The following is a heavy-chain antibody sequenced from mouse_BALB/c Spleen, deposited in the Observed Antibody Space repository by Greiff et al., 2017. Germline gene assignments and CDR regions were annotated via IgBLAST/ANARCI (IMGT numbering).Heavy chain of an antibody. CDR2: INPYNDGT. J-gene: IGHJ4*01. CDR1: GYTFTSYV. Sequence: VQLQQSGPELVKPGASVKMSCKASGYTFTSYVMHWVKQKPGQGLEWIGYINPYNDGTKYNEKFKGKATLTSDKSSSTAYMELSSLTSEDSAVYYCARGEFYDYDRPMDYWGQGTTVTVSS. D-gene: IGHD2-4*01. V-gene: IGHV1-14*01. CDR3: ARGEFYDYDRPMDY.